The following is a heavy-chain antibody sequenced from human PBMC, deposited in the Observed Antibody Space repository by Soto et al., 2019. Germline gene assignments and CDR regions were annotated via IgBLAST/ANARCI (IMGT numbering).Heavy chain of an antibody. V-gene: IGHV5-51*01. CDR3: GSRIDFWTTVDI. J-gene: IGHJ1*01. Sequence: GECLKNSCDGSGYTFTTYWIGWLRQRPGKGLEWMGVIYPGDSDTRYSPSFEGQITISVDKSINTAYLQWNSLQVSDTAIYFCGSRIDFWTTVDIWGQGT. CDR2: IYPGDSDT. D-gene: IGHD3-3*01. CDR1: GYTFTTYW.